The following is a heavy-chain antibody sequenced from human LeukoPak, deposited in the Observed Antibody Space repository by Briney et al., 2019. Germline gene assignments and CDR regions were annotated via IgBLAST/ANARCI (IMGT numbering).Heavy chain of an antibody. D-gene: IGHD6-13*01. V-gene: IGHV4-4*08. CDR3: ARAFGSSWSNWFNP. CDR1: GGSISSYY. J-gene: IGHJ5*02. CDR2: IYTSGRT. Sequence: PSETLSLTCTVSGGSISSYYWSWIRPPPGKGLEWIGYIYTSGRTNYNPSLKSRVTISVDTSKNQFSLKLSSVTAADTAVYYCARAFGSSWSNWFNPWGQGTLVTVSS.